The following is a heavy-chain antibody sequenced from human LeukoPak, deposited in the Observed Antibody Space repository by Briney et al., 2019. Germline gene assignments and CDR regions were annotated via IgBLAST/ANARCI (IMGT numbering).Heavy chain of an antibody. V-gene: IGHV3-48*01. J-gene: IGHJ6*03. CDR3: ARRWDGYCSSTSCSLYYYYYYMDV. D-gene: IGHD2-2*01. Sequence: GGSLRLSCAASGFTFSSYSMNWVRQAPGKGLEWVSYISSSSSTIYYADSVKGRFTISRDNAKNSLYLQMNSLRAEDTAVYYCARRWDGYCSSTSCSLYYYYYYMDVWGKGTTVTVSS. CDR1: GFTFSSYS. CDR2: ISSSSSTI.